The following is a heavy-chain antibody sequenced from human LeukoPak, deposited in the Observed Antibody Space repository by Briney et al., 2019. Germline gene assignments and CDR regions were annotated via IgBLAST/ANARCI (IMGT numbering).Heavy chain of an antibody. CDR1: GGSISSSSYY. J-gene: IGHJ6*03. CDR3: ARPSRGYSRSRSYYYMDV. D-gene: IGHD6-13*01. V-gene: IGHV4-39*01. CDR2: IYYSGST. Sequence: SESLSLTCTVSGGSISSSSYYWGWIRQPPGKGLEWIGSIYYSGSTYYNPSLKSRVTISVDTSKNQFSLKLSSVTAADTAVYYCARPSRGYSRSRSYYYMDVWGKGTTVTVSS.